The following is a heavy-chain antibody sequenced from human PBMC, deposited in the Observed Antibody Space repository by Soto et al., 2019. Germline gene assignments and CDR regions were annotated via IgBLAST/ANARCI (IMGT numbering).Heavy chain of an antibody. Sequence: QVQLVQSGAEVKKPGSSVKVSCKASGGTFSSYAISWVRQAPGQGLEWMGGIIPIFGTTNYAQKFQGRVTITADESTSTAYMELSSMRSEDTAVYYCARDFMAPEPSGSYGDYWGQGTLVTVSS. J-gene: IGHJ4*02. CDR2: IIPIFGTT. CDR1: GGTFSSYA. CDR3: ARDFMAPEPSGSYGDY. D-gene: IGHD1-26*01. V-gene: IGHV1-69*01.